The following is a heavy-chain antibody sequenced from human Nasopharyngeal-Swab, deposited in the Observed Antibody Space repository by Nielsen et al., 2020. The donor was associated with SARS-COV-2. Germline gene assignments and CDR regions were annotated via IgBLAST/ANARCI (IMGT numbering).Heavy chain of an antibody. CDR3: AKDDVVRGDAFDI. V-gene: IGHV3-23*01. D-gene: IGHD3-10*01. Sequence: GESLKISCIASGFTFNIYAMAWVRRTPGRGLQWVSGISASGGSTYYTDSVTGRFAVSRDNSRNTLYLQMHSLRVEDTALYYCAKDDVVRGDAFDIWGQGTMVTVSS. J-gene: IGHJ3*02. CDR1: GFTFNIYA. CDR2: ISASGGST.